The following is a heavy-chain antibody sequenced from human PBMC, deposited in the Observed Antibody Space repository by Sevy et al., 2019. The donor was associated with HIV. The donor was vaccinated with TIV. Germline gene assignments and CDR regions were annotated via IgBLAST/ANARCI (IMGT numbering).Heavy chain of an antibody. CDR2: INSDGSST. J-gene: IGHJ5*02. CDR3: ATEGYCSSTSCYKAGVWFDP. V-gene: IGHV3-74*01. D-gene: IGHD2-2*02. CDR1: GFTFSSYW. Sequence: GGSLRLSCAASGFTFSSYWMHWVRQAPGKGLVWVSRINSDGSSTSYAASVKGRFTISRDNAKNTLYLQMNSLRAEDTAVYYCATEGYCSSTSCYKAGVWFDPWGQGTLVTVSS.